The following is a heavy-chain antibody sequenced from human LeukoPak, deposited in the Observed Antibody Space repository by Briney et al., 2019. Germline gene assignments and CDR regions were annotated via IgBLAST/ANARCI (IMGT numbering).Heavy chain of an antibody. D-gene: IGHD4-17*01. CDR3: ARMSETRNDYGDSYYFDY. Sequence: SETLSLTCTVSGGSINSGGYYWSWIRQHPGKGLEWIGYIYYSGSTYYNPSLKSRVTISLDTSRARFSLNLSSVTAADTAVYYCARMSETRNDYGDSYYFDYWGQGTLVTVSS. CDR1: GGSINSGGYY. CDR2: IYYSGST. V-gene: IGHV4-31*03. J-gene: IGHJ4*02.